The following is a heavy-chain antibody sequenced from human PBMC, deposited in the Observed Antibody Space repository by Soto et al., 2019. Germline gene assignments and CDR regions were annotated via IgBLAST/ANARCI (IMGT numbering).Heavy chain of an antibody. V-gene: IGHV3-11*01. CDR1: GFTFNDFD. J-gene: IGHJ5*02. D-gene: IGHD3-10*01. CDR2: ISTSGSTI. Sequence: PGGSLRLSCAACGFTFNDFDITWIRQAPWKGLEWLSYISTSGSTIFYADSVKGRFTISRDNAKNSLYLQMNSLRPEDTALYFCAAFKFRPVSSESWGQGTVVTVS. CDR3: AAFKFRPVSSES.